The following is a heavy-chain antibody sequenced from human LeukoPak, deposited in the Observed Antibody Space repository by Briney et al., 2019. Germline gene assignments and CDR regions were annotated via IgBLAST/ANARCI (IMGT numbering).Heavy chain of an antibody. D-gene: IGHD2-2*01. V-gene: IGHV3-33*01. Sequence: RGSLRLSCAASGFTFSSYGMHWVRQAPGKGLEWVAVIWYDGSNEYYADSVKGRFTISRDNSKNTLYLQMNSLRAEDTAVYYCARDPWGYQLLFWFDPWGQGTLVTVSS. CDR3: ARDPWGYQLLFWFDP. CDR2: IWYDGSNE. CDR1: GFTFSSYG. J-gene: IGHJ5*02.